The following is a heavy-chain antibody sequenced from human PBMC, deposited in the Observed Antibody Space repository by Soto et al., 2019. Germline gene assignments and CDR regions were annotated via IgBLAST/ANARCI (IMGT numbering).Heavy chain of an antibody. CDR2: ISYDGSNK. CDR3: AEGGYQLLSYYYYYYGMDV. D-gene: IGHD2-2*01. CDR1: GFTFSSYG. J-gene: IGHJ6*02. V-gene: IGHV3-30*18. Sequence: VGSLRLSCAASGFTFSSYGMHWVRQAPGKGLEWVAVISYDGSNKYYADSVKGRFTISRDNSKNTLYLQMNSLRAEDTAVYYCAEGGYQLLSYYYYYYGMDVWGQGTTVTVSS.